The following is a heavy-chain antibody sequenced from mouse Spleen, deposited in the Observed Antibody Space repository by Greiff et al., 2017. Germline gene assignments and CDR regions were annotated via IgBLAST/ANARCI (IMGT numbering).Heavy chain of an antibody. CDR3: ARHREYDVYFDY. V-gene: IGHV5-9*04. CDR2: ISSGGGNT. D-gene: IGHD2-14*01. CDR1: GFTFSSYA. J-gene: IGHJ2*01. Sequence: EVKVEESGGGLVKLGGSLKLSCAASGFTFSSYAMSWVRQTPEKRLEWVATISSGGGNTYYPDSVKGRFTISRDNAKNTLYLQMSSLKSEDTAMYYCARHREYDVYFDYWGQGTTLTVSS.